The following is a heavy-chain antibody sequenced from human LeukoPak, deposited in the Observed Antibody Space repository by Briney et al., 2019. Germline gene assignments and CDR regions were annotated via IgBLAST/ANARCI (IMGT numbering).Heavy chain of an antibody. CDR2: ISSSSSTI. CDR1: GFTFSSYS. Sequence: TGGSLRLSCAASGFTFSSYSMNWVRQAPGKGLEWVSYISSSSSTIYYADSVKGRFTISRDNAKNSLYLQMNSLRAEDTAVYYCARDYGSDFDYWGQGTLVTVSS. CDR3: ARDYGSDFDY. J-gene: IGHJ4*02. V-gene: IGHV3-48*01. D-gene: IGHD3-10*01.